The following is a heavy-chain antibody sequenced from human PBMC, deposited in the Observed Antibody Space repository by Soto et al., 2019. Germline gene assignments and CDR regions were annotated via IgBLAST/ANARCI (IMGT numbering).Heavy chain of an antibody. D-gene: IGHD2-2*02. V-gene: IGHV1-2*02. CDR3: VRGQSVIYLAL. CDR1: RYGYACSY. CDR2: INPKNGGI. J-gene: IGHJ1*01. Sequence: GTSVEPTSKACRYGYACSYRWSLQQYPEQGLEWVGWINPKNGGINYAQKFQGRVTMTRDTSVNTSYMDLNRLNFDYSAIYYCVRGQSVIYLALWRRGTQVTV.